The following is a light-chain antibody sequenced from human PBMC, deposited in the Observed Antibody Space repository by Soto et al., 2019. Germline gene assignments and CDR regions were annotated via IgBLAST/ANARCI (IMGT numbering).Light chain of an antibody. CDR3: QQYGSSPT. Sequence: EIVLTQSPGTLSLSPGERATLSCRASQSVVSSYLAWYQQKPGQAPRHLIYCASSRATGIPDRFRGSGSGTDFALTISRLEPEDFAVYYCQQYGSSPTFGQGTKVELK. J-gene: IGKJ1*01. CDR2: CAS. CDR1: QSVVSSY. V-gene: IGKV3-20*01.